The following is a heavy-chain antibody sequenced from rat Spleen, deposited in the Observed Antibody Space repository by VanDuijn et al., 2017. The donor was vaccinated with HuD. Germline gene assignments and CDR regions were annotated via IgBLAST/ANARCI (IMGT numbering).Heavy chain of an antibody. J-gene: IGHJ2*01. CDR3: ARWAARDYFDY. D-gene: IGHD1-12*02. CDR2: ITNASGRT. Sequence: EVQLVETGGGLVQPGRSLKLSCVASGFTFSSFWMYWIRQAPGKGLEWVASITNASGRTYYPDSVKGRFTISRDPAQNTLYLQMDSLRSEDTATYYCARWAARDYFDYWGQGVMVTVSS. CDR1: GFTFSSFW. V-gene: IGHV5-58*01.